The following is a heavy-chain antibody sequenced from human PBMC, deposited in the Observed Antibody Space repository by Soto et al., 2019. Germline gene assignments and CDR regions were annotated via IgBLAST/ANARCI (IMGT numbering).Heavy chain of an antibody. CDR1: GFTFTRYS. CDR3: TRESEDLTSNFDY. J-gene: IGHJ4*02. V-gene: IGHV3-21*06. Sequence: PGGALRLSCAASGFTFTRYSMNWVRQAPGKGLEWVSSISSTTNYIYYGDSMKGRFTISRDNAKNSLYLEMNSLRAEDTAVYYCTRESEDLTSNFDYWGQGTLVTVSS. CDR2: ISSTTNYI.